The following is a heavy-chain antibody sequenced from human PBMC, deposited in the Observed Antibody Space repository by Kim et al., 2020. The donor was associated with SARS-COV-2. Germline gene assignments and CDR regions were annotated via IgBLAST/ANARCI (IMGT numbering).Heavy chain of an antibody. CDR3: MREYSSSVGVGINFSYGMDV. Sequence: SETLSLTCTVSGGSISSGGHYWSWIRQPPGKGLEWIGYIYHSGSTSYNPSLKSRVSISVDTSKNQFSLTLRSVIAADTAVYYCMREYSSSVGVGINFSYGMDVWGQGTTVTVS. D-gene: IGHD6-6*01. CDR1: GGSISSGGHY. V-gene: IGHV4-31*03. CDR2: IYHSGST. J-gene: IGHJ6*02.